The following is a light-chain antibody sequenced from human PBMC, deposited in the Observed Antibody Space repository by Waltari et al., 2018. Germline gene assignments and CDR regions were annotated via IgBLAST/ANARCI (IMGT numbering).Light chain of an antibody. CDR2: GAS. CDR1: QSVSRA. Sequence: EIVLTQSPGSLSSSPVERVALSCRASQSVSRALAWYQHKPGQAPRLLIFGASNRATSIPDRFSGSGWETDFSLTISRLGPEDFAVYYCQHYVRLPATFGRGTKVEIK. J-gene: IGKJ1*01. CDR3: QHYVRLPAT. V-gene: IGKV3-20*01.